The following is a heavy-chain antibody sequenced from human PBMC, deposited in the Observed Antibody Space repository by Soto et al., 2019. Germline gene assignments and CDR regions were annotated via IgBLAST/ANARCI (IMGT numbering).Heavy chain of an antibody. Sequence: SETLSLTCAVYGGSFSGYYWSWIRQPPGKGLEWIGEINHSGSTNYNPSLKSRVTISVDTSKNQFSLKLSSVTAADTAVYYCATRRDGYNYFDYWGQGTLVTVSS. V-gene: IGHV4-34*01. CDR2: INHSGST. CDR3: ATRRDGYNYFDY. J-gene: IGHJ4*02. CDR1: GGSFSGYY. D-gene: IGHD5-12*01.